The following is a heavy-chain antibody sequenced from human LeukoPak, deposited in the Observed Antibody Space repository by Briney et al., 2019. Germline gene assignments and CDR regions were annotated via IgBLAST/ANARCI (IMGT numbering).Heavy chain of an antibody. J-gene: IGHJ4*02. CDR3: PRVGSYSPYFDY. CDR2: IYHSGST. D-gene: IGHD1-26*01. V-gene: IGHV4-38-2*02. CDR1: GYSISSGYY. Sequence: SETLSLSCTVSGYSISSGYYWGWIRQPPGKGLEWIGSIYHSGSTYYNPSLKSRVTISVDTSKNQFSLKLSSVTAADTAVYYCPRVGSYSPYFDYWGQGTLVTVSS.